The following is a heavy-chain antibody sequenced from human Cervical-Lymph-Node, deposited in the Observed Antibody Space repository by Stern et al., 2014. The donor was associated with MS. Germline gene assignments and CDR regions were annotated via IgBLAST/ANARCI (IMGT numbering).Heavy chain of an antibody. V-gene: IGHV4-39*01. D-gene: IGHD4-17*01. J-gene: IGHJ2*01. CDR1: GGSISSSSYY. Sequence: QLQLQESGPGLVKPSETLSLTCTVSGGSISSSSYYWGWIRQPPGKGLEWIGSIYYSGSTSYNPSLKSRVTISVDPSQNQFSLNLSSGTAADTAVYYCARHDYGDYVYWYFDLWGRGTLVTVSS. CDR2: IYYSGST. CDR3: ARHDYGDYVYWYFDL.